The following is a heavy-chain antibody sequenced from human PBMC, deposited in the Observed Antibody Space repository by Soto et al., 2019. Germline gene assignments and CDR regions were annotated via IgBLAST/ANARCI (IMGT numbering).Heavy chain of an antibody. CDR1: GGTFSSYA. Sequence: QVQLVQSGAEVKKPGSSVKVSCKASGGTFSSYAISWVRQAPGQGLEWMGGIIPIFGTAHYAQKFQGRVTSTADESTSTAYMELSSLRSEDTAVYYCARGPKRYYDSSGYFLFDYWGQGTLVTVSS. V-gene: IGHV1-69*01. D-gene: IGHD3-22*01. CDR2: IIPIFGTA. J-gene: IGHJ4*02. CDR3: ARGPKRYYDSSGYFLFDY.